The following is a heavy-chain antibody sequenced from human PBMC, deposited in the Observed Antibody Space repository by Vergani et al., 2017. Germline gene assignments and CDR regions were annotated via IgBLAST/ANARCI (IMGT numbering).Heavy chain of an antibody. CDR3: ARLSYDTTPYLQGGYDC. Sequence: EVQLLQSGGGVIQPGGSVRLSCAASGFTFSACPMTWVRQAPGKGLEWVSAISARYPSTYYADSVKGRFTISRDNSMNMPYLQMNSLRAEDTAVYYCARLSYDTTPYLQGGYDCWGQGTLVSVSS. CDR2: ISARYPST. CDR1: GFTFSACP. V-gene: IGHV3-23*01. J-gene: IGHJ4*02. D-gene: IGHD3-22*01.